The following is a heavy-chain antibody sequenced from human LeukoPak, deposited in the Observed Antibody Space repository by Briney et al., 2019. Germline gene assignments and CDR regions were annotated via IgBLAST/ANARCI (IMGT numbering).Heavy chain of an antibody. CDR2: ISGSGGST. J-gene: IGHJ5*02. CDR1: GFTFNNYA. V-gene: IGHV3-23*01. Sequence: GGSLRLSCAASGFTFNNYAMSWVRQAPGKGLEWVSAISGSGGSTYYADSVKGRFTISRDNSRNTLYLQMNSLRAEDTAVYYCAKGFIVVVPADRNWFDPWGQGTLVTVSS. CDR3: AKGFIVVVPADRNWFDP. D-gene: IGHD2-2*01.